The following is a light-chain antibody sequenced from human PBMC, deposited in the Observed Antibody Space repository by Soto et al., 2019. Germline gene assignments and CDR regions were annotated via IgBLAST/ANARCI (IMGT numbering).Light chain of an antibody. Sequence: PGKRATLSCRASQSVSGNFLAWYQHKPGQAPRLLIYDASTRLTGIPDRFSGSGSGTDFTLTISRLEPEDFAVYYCQQYGSSPSWTFGQGTKVESK. V-gene: IGKV3-20*01. J-gene: IGKJ1*01. CDR2: DAS. CDR1: QSVSGNF. CDR3: QQYGSSPSWT.